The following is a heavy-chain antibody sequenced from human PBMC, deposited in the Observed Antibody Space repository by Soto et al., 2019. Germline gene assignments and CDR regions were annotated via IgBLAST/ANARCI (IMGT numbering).Heavy chain of an antibody. CDR3: ARGTLDSSRKLRNRYSGSSPEDY. Sequence: QVQLVQSGAEVKKPGSSVKVSCKASGGTFSSYTISWVRQAPGQGLEWMGRIIPILGISNYAQKFQGRVTITADKSTSTAYMELSSLRSEDTAVYYCARGTLDSSRKLRNRYSGSSPEDYWGQGTLVTVSS. CDR1: GGTFSSYT. J-gene: IGHJ4*02. D-gene: IGHD1-26*01. CDR2: IIPILGIS. V-gene: IGHV1-69*02.